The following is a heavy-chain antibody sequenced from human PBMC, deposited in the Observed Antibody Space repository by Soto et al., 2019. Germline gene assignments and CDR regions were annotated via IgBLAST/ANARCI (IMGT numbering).Heavy chain of an antibody. Sequence: ASVKVSCKASGYSFTNNDVTWVRQATGQGLEWMGWMNPGRGDTGYAQKFQGRVTMTRDISIATAYMELSSLRSDDTAIYYCARMATFGSLNWFDPWGQRTLVAVSS. J-gene: IGHJ5*02. V-gene: IGHV1-8*01. CDR3: ARMATFGSLNWFDP. D-gene: IGHD3-16*01. CDR1: GYSFTNND. CDR2: MNPGRGDT.